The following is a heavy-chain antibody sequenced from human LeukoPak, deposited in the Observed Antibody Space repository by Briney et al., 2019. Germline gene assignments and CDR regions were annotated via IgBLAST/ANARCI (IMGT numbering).Heavy chain of an antibody. CDR2: ISSSFETI. J-gene: IGHJ2*01. V-gene: IGHV3-48*01. CDR1: GCTLSSYS. Sequence: GGSLRLSCAASGCTLSSYSMNWVRQAPGKELEWVSYISSSFETIYYADSVKGRFTISRDNAKNSLYLQMNSLRGEDTAVYYCARDNLTPYWYFDLWGRGTLVSVSS. D-gene: IGHD4-23*01. CDR3: ARDNLTPYWYFDL.